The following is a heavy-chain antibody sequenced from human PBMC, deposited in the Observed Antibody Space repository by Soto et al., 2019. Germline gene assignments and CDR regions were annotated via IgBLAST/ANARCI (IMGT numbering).Heavy chain of an antibody. D-gene: IGHD6-25*01. J-gene: IGHJ5*02. Sequence: PSETLSLTCTVSGGSISSYYWSWIRQPPGKGLEWIGYIYYSGSTNYNPSLKSRVTISVDTSKNQFSLKLSSVTAADTAVYYCARRRSPAAHYNWFDPWGQGTLVTVSS. V-gene: IGHV4-59*08. CDR1: GGSISSYY. CDR2: IYYSGST. CDR3: ARRRSPAAHYNWFDP.